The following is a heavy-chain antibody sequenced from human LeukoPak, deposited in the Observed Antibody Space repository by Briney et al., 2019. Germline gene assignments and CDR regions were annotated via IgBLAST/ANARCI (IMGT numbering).Heavy chain of an antibody. V-gene: IGHV3-33*01. D-gene: IGHD1-1*01. CDR2: IWYDGSNK. J-gene: IGHJ5*02. Sequence: GGSLRLSCAASGFTFSSYGMHWVRQAPGKGLEWVAVIWYDGSNKYYADSVKGRFTISRDNSKNTLYLQMNSLRAEDTAVYYCARDETGTTGCNPWGQGTLVTVSS. CDR1: GFTFSSYG. CDR3: ARDETGTTGCNP.